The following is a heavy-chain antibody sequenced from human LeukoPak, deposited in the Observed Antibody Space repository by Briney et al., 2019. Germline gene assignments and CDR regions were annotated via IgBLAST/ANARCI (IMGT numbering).Heavy chain of an antibody. Sequence: PSETLSLTCAVYGGSFSGYYWSWIRQPPGKGLEWIGEINHSGSTNYNPSLKSRVTISVDTSKNQFFLKLSSVTAADTAVYYCARIVATWYYYMDVWGKGTTVTVSS. CDR2: INHSGST. CDR3: ARIVATWYYYMDV. J-gene: IGHJ6*03. CDR1: GGSFSGYY. D-gene: IGHD2-15*01. V-gene: IGHV4-34*01.